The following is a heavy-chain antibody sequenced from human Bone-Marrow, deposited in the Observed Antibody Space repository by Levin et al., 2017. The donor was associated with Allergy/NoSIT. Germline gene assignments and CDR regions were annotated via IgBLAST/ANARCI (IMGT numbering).Heavy chain of an antibody. J-gene: IGHJ5*02. CDR1: GGSFSDYY. CDR3: ARAAWSGGGGFDP. D-gene: IGHD3-3*01. V-gene: IGHV4-34*01. Sequence: SSETLSLICAVYGGSFSDYYWSWIRQPPGKGLEWIGEINHSGSTNYNPSLKSRVTILVDTSKSQFSLKLSSVTAADTAVYYCARAAWSGGGGFDPWGQGILVTVSS. CDR2: INHSGST.